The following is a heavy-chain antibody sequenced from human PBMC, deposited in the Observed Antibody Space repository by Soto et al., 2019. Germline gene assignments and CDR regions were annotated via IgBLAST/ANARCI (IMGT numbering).Heavy chain of an antibody. CDR3: AREGGYVDY. V-gene: IGHV4-39*02. D-gene: IGHD1-1*01. J-gene: IGHJ4*02. Sequence: SETLSLTCTVSGGPIRSSSHYWGWIRQSPGTGLEWIGSIDESGGSYYNPSLKSRVTILVDTSKNQLSLKLMSVTGADSAIYYCAREGGYVDYWGQGTLVTVSS. CDR1: GGPIRSSSHY. CDR2: IDESGGS.